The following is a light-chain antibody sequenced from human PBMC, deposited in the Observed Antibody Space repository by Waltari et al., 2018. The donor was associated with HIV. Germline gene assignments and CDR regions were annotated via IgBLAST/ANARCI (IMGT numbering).Light chain of an antibody. CDR1: ALTKKL. CDR3: QSTDSSGTYWV. CDR2: KDT. Sequence: SYELTQPPSASVSLGQMARMTCSGEALTKKLAYWYQQRPGQAHVVVRYKDTERPLGIPELFSGSSSGTIVTLTISGVQAEDEADYYCQSTDSSGTYWVFGGGTKLTVL. V-gene: IGLV3-16*01. J-gene: IGLJ3*02.